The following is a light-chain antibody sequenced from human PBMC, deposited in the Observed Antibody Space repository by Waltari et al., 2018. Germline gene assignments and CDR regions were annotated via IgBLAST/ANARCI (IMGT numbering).Light chain of an antibody. Sequence: QSALTQPASVSGSPGQSITIPCTGTSSDVCRYDYLSWYQKHPGKAPQLMIYDVSSRPSGVSNRFSGSKSGNTASLTISGLQAEDEADYYCNSYASGSNGVFGGGTRLTVL. CDR1: SSDVCRYDY. V-gene: IGLV2-14*03. CDR3: NSYASGSNGV. CDR2: DVS. J-gene: IGLJ3*02.